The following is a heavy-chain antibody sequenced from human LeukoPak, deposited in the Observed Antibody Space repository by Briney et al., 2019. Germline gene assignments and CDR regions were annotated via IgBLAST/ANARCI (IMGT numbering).Heavy chain of an antibody. CDR3: ARDRGYSYGYLDY. V-gene: IGHV1-69*05. CDR2: IIPIFGTA. Sequence: SVKVSCKASGGTFSSYAISWVRQAPGQGLEWMGGIIPIFGTANYTQKFQGRVTITTDESTSTAYMELSSLRSEDTAVYYCARDRGYSYGYLDYWGQGILVTVSS. J-gene: IGHJ4*02. CDR1: GGTFSSYA. D-gene: IGHD5-18*01.